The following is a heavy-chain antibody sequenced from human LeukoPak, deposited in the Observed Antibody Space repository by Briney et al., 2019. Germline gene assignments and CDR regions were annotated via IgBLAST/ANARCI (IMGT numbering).Heavy chain of an antibody. CDR3: ARASTIFGLFDY. J-gene: IGHJ4*02. Sequence: SDTLCLTPAISGGSISGTAYYWGSIRQPPRKGLEWNGCIYYSGHTHYNPSLKSRLTISVDMCKYQFSLRLSSVRAEDTVVYYCARASTIFGLFDYWGRRTLVTVSS. V-gene: IGHV4-39*07. D-gene: IGHD3-3*01. CDR2: IYYSGHT. CDR1: GGSISGTAYY.